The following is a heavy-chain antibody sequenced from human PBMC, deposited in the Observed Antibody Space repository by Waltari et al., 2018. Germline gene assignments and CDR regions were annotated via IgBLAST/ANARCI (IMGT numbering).Heavy chain of an antibody. CDR3: ARGDPVGAYFDY. CDR1: GGSISSSSYY. Sequence: QLQLQESGPGLVKPSETLSLTCTVSGGSISSSSYYWGWIRQPPGKGLEWIGSIYYSWSTYYNPSLKSRVTISVDTSKNQFSLKLSSVTAADTAVYYCARGDPVGAYFDYWGQGTLVTVSS. D-gene: IGHD1-26*01. J-gene: IGHJ4*02. CDR2: IYYSWST. V-gene: IGHV4-39*07.